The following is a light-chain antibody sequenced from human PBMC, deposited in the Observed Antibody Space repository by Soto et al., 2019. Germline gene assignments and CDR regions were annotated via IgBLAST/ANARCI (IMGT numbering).Light chain of an antibody. V-gene: IGKV4-1*01. CDR2: WAS. J-gene: IGKJ1*01. Sequence: GMTQSPDSLAVSLGERATINCKSSQSILYSSNNKNYLAWYQQKPGQPPKLLIYWASTRASAVPDRFSGSGSGTDFPLTISRLQAEDVALYFCHQYHSSPWTFGQGTKVEIK. CDR1: QSILYSSNNKNY. CDR3: HQYHSSPWT.